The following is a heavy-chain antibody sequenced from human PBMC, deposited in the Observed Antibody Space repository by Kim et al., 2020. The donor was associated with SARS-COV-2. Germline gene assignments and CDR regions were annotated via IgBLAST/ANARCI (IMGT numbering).Heavy chain of an antibody. CDR3: ARGNYYESVSLSDYYNGMDV. J-gene: IGHJ6*02. CDR1: GVSFDSSA. CDR2: ISFDGRNK. D-gene: IGHD3-10*01. Sequence: GGSLRLSCAASGVSFDSSAINLVRQAPGKGLEWVAVISFDGRNKAYADSVKGRFTISRDNSKSTLHLQMNSLRVEDTAVYYCARGNYYESVSLSDYYNGMDVWGQGTTVTVSS. V-gene: IGHV3-30-3*01.